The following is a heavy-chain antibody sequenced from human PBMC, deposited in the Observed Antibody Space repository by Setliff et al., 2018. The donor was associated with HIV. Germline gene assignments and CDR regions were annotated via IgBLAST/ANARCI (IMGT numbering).Heavy chain of an antibody. CDR2: INAGTGNT. CDR3: ARGSCSGCYLSDY. D-gene: IGHD6-19*01. J-gene: IGHJ4*02. CDR1: GSTFTGYY. V-gene: IGHV1-3*01. Sequence: ASVKVSCKASGSTFTGYYLHWARLAPGQGLEWMGWINAGTGNTKYSQNFQGRVTITRDTSANTAYMELSSLRSEDTAVYYCARGSCSGCYLSDYWGLGTLVTVSS.